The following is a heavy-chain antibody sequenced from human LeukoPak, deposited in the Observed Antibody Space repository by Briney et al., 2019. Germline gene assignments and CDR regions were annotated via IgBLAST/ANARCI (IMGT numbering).Heavy chain of an antibody. CDR1: GFSFSSHG. J-gene: IGHJ4*02. D-gene: IGHD5-18*01. CDR3: ATYRQVLLPFES. V-gene: IGHV3-23*01. CDR2: IIGGAGGT. Sequence: PGGTLRLSCAASGFSFSSHGMSWVRQAPGKGLEWVSGIIGGAGGTYYADSVKGRFTISRDNSKSTLFLQMNSLRAEDTAIYYCATYRQVLLPFESWGQGTLVTVSS.